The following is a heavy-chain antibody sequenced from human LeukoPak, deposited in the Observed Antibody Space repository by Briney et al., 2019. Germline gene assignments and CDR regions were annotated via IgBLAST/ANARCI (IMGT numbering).Heavy chain of an antibody. CDR3: AKSLPRYYYYGMDV. J-gene: IGHJ6*02. CDR1: GFTFSSYS. V-gene: IGHV3-23*01. Sequence: PGGSLRLSCAASGFTFSSYSMNWVRQAPGKGLEWVSAISGSGGSTYYADSVKGRFTISRDNSKNTLYLQMNSLRAEDTAVYYCAKSLPRYYYYGMDVWGQGTTVTVSS. CDR2: ISGSGGST.